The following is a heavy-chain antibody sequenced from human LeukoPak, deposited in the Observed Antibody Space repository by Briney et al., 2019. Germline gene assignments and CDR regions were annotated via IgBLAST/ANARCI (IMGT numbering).Heavy chain of an antibody. CDR2: ISSSSNYI. D-gene: IGHD6-13*01. Sequence: GGSLRLSCAASGFTFSYYSMNWVRQAPGKGLEWVSSISSSSNYIYYADSVKGRFTISRDNAKNSLYLQMNSLRAEDTAVYYCARGGAAAGLDAFDIWGQGTVVTVSS. V-gene: IGHV3-21*01. CDR1: GFTFSYYS. J-gene: IGHJ3*02. CDR3: ARGGAAAGLDAFDI.